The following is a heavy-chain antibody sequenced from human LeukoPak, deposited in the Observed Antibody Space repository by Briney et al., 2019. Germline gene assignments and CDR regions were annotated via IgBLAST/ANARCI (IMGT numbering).Heavy chain of an antibody. J-gene: IGHJ4*02. CDR3: AKRYDSGTFDY. V-gene: IGHV3-21*04. Sequence: GGSLRLSCAASGFTFSTYSMTWVRQAPGKGLEWVSSISSSRNYVYYADSVKGRFTISRDNSKNTLYLQMNSLRAEDTAVYYCAKRYDSGTFDYWGQGTLVTVSS. D-gene: IGHD3-10*01. CDR1: GFTFSTYS. CDR2: ISSSRNYV.